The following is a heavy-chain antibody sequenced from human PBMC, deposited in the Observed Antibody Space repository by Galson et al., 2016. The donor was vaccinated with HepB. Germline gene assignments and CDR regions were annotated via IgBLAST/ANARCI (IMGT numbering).Heavy chain of an antibody. V-gene: IGHV3-74*01. J-gene: IGHJ6*03. CDR2: INRDGSTT. CDR3: ARGCPETTYYYYMDV. D-gene: IGHD1-7*01. CDR1: GFTFSDAW. Sequence: SLRLSCAASGFTFSDAWMHWVRQVPGKGLVWVSRINRDGSTTSYADSVKGRFTITRDNAKNTLYLQIDSLRAEDTAVYYCARGCPETTYYYYMDVWGKGTTVAVS.